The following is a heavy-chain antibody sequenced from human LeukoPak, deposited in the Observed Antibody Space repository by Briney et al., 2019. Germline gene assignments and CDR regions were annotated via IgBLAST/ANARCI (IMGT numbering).Heavy chain of an antibody. CDR2: ISGRGDNA. Sequence: GGSLRLSCVASGFTFHIYAINWVRQAPGKGLEWVSAISGRGDNAHYADSVKGRLSISRDNSKNNVYLEMTTLTGEDTAVYYCAKDRGPYVGIDNNVLDPWGQGTLVIVSS. CDR1: GFTFHIYA. V-gene: IGHV3-23*01. CDR3: AKDRGPYVGIDNNVLDP. J-gene: IGHJ5*02. D-gene: IGHD1/OR15-1a*01.